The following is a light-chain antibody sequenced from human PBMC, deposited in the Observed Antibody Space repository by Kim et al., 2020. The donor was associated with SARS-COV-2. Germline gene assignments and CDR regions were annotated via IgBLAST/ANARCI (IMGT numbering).Light chain of an antibody. J-gene: IGLJ1*01. CDR1: STDVGGHNE. V-gene: IGLV2-14*03. Sequence: QSALTQPASVSGSPGQLIAISCTGTSTDVGGHNEVSWYQQHPGKAPKLLICDVTKRPSGVSSRFSGSKSGNTASLTIAGLQTDDEADYYCSSFTSDRTYVFGAGTKVTVL. CDR2: DVT. CDR3: SSFTSDRTYV.